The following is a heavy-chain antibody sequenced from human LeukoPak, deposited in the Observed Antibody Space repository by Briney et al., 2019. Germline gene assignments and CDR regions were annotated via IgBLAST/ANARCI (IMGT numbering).Heavy chain of an antibody. D-gene: IGHD3-22*01. CDR2: IIPIFGTA. V-gene: IGHV1-69*13. CDR3: ARLSRGYNYFDY. Sequence: GASVTVSCKASGGTFSSYAISWVRQAPGQGLEWLGGIIPIFGTANYAQKFQGRVTITADESTSTAYMELSSLRSEDTAVYYCARLSRGYNYFDYWGQGTLVTVSS. CDR1: GGTFSSYA. J-gene: IGHJ4*02.